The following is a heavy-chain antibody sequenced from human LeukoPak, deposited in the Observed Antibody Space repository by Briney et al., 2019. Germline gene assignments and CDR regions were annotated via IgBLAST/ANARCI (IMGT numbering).Heavy chain of an antibody. CDR1: GGSISSGSYY. CDR3: ARSRFSGSDIRLKWFDP. CDR2: INHSGSN. V-gene: IGHV4-39*07. Sequence: SETLSLTCTVSGGSISSGSYYWSWIRQPPGKGLEWIVEINHSGSNNYNPSLKSRVTILVVASKNMLFLKLSSVTAAETAVYYCARSRFSGSDIRLKWFDPWGQGTLVTVSS. D-gene: IGHD1-26*01. J-gene: IGHJ5*02.